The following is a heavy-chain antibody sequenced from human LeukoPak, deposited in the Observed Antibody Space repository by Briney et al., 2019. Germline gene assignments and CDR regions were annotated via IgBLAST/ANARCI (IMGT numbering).Heavy chain of an antibody. D-gene: IGHD4-17*01. J-gene: IGHJ4*02. CDR3: AKGGPTVTTPAEG. CDR2: ISATGGTI. V-gene: IGHV3-48*01. Sequence: QPGGSLRLSCAASGFTFSSNGMNWVRQAPGKGLEWVSYISATGGTIYYADSVKGRFTISRDNSKNTLYLQMNSLRAEDTAVYYCAKGGPTVTTPAEGWGQGTLVTVSS. CDR1: GFTFSSNG.